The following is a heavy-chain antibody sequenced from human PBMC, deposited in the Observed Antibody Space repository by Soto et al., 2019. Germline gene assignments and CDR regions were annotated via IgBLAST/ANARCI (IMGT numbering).Heavy chain of an antibody. CDR2: IYWDDDN. CDR3: AHGSGWLSDY. CDR1: GFSLSSTAVG. Sequence: QITLKESGPTLVKPTQTLTLTCTFSGFSLSSTAVGVNWIRQPPGKAPEWLALIYWDDDNHYSPSLKNRLTITKDTSKHQVVLTMTNMDPVDTATYYCAHGSGWLSDYWGQGILVTVSS. D-gene: IGHD6-19*01. V-gene: IGHV2-5*02. J-gene: IGHJ4*02.